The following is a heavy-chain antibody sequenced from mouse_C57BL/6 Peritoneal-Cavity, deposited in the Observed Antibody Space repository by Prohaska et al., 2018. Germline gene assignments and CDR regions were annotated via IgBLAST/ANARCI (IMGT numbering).Heavy chain of an antibody. Sequence: QVQLQQSGAELAKPGASVKLSCQASGYTFTSYWMHWVKQRPGQGLEWIGYINPSSGYTKYNQKFKDKATLTADKSSSTAYMQLSSLTYEDSAVYYCARGDYSNYVWFAYWGQGTLVTVSA. V-gene: IGHV1-7*01. CDR2: INPSSGYT. CDR1: GYTFTSYW. CDR3: ARGDYSNYVWFAY. J-gene: IGHJ3*01. D-gene: IGHD2-5*01.